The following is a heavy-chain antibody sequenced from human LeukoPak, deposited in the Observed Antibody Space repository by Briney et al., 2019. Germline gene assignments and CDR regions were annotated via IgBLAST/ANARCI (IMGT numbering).Heavy chain of an antibody. CDR3: AGGYYYDSSGFDY. CDR1: GFTFSSYA. D-gene: IGHD3-22*01. V-gene: IGHV3-48*03. CDR2: ISSSGSTI. J-gene: IGHJ4*02. Sequence: PGGSLRLSCAASGFTFSSYAMSWVRQAPGKGLEWVSYISSSGSTIYYADSVKGRFTISRDNAKNSLYLQMNSLRAEDTAVYYCAGGYYYDSSGFDYWGQGTLVTVSS.